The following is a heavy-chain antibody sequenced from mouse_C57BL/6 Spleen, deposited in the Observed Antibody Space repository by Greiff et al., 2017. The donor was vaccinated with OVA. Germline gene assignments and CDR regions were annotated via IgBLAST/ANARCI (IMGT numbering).Heavy chain of an antibody. D-gene: IGHD2-3*01. J-gene: IGHJ1*03. CDR3: ARWVYDGYYDWYFDV. CDR1: GYTFTDYN. Sequence: VQLQQSGPELVKPGASVKIPCKASGYTFTDYNMDWVKQSHGKSLEWIGDINPNNGGTIYNQKFKGKATLTVDKSSSTAYMELRSLTSEDTAVYYCARWVYDGYYDWYFDVWGTGTTVTVSS. CDR2: INPNNGGT. V-gene: IGHV1-18*01.